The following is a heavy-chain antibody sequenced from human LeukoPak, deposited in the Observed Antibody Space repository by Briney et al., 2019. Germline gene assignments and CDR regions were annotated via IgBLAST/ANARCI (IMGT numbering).Heavy chain of an antibody. CDR2: INHSGST. Sequence: PSETLSLTCAVYGGSFSGYYWSWIRQPPGKGLEWIGEINHSGSTNYNPSLKSRVTISVDTSKNQFSLKLSSVTAADTAVYYCASHGPIVVVPAAGNWFDSWGQGTLVTVSS. CDR1: GGSFSGYY. CDR3: ASHGPIVVVPAAGNWFDS. D-gene: IGHD2-2*01. V-gene: IGHV4-34*01. J-gene: IGHJ5*01.